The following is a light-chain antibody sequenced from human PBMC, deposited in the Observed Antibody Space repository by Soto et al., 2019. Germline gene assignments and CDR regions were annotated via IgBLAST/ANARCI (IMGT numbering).Light chain of an antibody. CDR3: SSYTTTSTYL. CDR1: ISDVGGYKY. CDR2: VVS. J-gene: IGLJ1*01. Sequence: QSSLTQPASVSGSPGQSITITCTGTISDVGGYKYVSWYQQHPGKAPKLLIYVVSNRPSGVSNRFSGSKAGNTASLTISGLRAEDEADYYCSSYTTTSTYLFGTGTKVTVL. V-gene: IGLV2-14*01.